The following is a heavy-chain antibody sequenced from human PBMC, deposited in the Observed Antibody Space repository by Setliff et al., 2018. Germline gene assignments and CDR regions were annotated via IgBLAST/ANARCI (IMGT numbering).Heavy chain of an antibody. D-gene: IGHD6-6*01. J-gene: IGHJ4*02. CDR2: IFPGNSDT. V-gene: IGHV5-51*01. Sequence: GESLKISCKGSGYSFSSYWIGWVRRMPGKGLEWMGIIFPGNSDTRYSPSFQGQVTISADKSISTAYLQWSSLKASDTAMYYCARYSSSFAAGDYWGQGTLVTVS. CDR3: ARYSSSFAAGDY. CDR1: GYSFSSYW.